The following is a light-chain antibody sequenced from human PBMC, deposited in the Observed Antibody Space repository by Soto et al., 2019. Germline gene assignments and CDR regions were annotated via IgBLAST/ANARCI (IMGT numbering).Light chain of an antibody. J-gene: IGKJ1*01. V-gene: IGKV1-5*03. CDR3: QQYNSYAYT. Sequence: DIQMTQSPSTLSASVGDRVTITCRASQSINSWLAWYQQKPGKAPNLLIYKTSSLESGVPSRFSGSGSGTEFTLTISSLQPDDFATYYCQQYNSYAYTFGQGTKVEIK. CDR2: KTS. CDR1: QSINSW.